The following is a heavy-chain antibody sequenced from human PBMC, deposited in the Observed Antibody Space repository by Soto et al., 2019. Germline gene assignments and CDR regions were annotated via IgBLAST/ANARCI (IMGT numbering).Heavy chain of an antibody. CDR1: GYSFAGYW. CDR2: IYPGDSDT. CDR3: ARLPGVRGVFDGFNV. Sequence: RGESRKISCKGSGYSFAGYWIGWVRQMPGKGLDWMGVIYPGDSDTRYSPSFHGQVTISADKSISTAYLQWSSLKASDTAMYFCARLPGVRGVFDGFNVWGHGTMVTVS. D-gene: IGHD3-10*01. J-gene: IGHJ3*01. V-gene: IGHV5-51*01.